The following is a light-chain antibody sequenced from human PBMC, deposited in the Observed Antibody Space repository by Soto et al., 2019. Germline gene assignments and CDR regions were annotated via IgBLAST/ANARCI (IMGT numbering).Light chain of an antibody. J-gene: IGLJ3*02. CDR1: TSNIGSNH. Sequence: SVLTQPPSASGTPGQRVTISCSGSTSNIGSNHVYWYQQLPGAAPKLLIYEVRNRPSGISSRFSGSRSGNTASLTISGLQSEDEGDYYCSAYTARSTLVFGGGTK. CDR2: EVR. CDR3: SAYTARSTLV. V-gene: IGLV1-47*01.